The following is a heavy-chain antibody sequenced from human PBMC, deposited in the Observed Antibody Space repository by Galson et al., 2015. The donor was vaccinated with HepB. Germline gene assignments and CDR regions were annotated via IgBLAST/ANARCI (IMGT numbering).Heavy chain of an antibody. CDR1: GFTFSSYA. J-gene: IGHJ6*02. V-gene: IGHV3-30-3*01. Sequence: SLRLSCAASGFTFSSYAMHWVRQAPGKGLEWVAVISYDGSNNYYADSVKGRFTISRDNSKNTLYLQMYSLRAEDTAVYYCARRREQLVPAGVGYYYGVDVWGQGTTVTVSS. CDR2: ISYDGSNN. CDR3: ARRREQLVPAGVGYYYGVDV. D-gene: IGHD6-6*01.